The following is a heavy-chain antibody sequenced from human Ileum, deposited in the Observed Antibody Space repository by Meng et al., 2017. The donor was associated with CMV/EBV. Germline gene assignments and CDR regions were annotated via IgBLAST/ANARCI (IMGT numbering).Heavy chain of an antibody. CDR1: GFTFSDYW. D-gene: IGHD1-26*01. CDR2: IDSDGTTT. J-gene: IGHJ2*01. V-gene: IGHV3-74*01. Sequence: SGFTFSDYWMHWVRQAPGEGLVWVSRIDSDGTTTSYADSVKGRFTISRDNAKNTLYLQMNILRAEETAVYFCARGRVVGATGWYFDLWGRGTLVTVSS. CDR3: ARGRVVGATGWYFDL.